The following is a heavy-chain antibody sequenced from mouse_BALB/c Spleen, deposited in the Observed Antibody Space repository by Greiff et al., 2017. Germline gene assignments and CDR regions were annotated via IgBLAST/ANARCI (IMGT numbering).Heavy chain of an antibody. Sequence: EVNLVESGGGLVKPGGSLKLSCAASGFAFSSYDMSWVRQTPEKRLEWVAYISSGGGSTYYPDTVKGRFTISRDNAKNTLYLQMSSLKSEDTAMYYCARHKGLLRRAMDYWGQGTSVTVSS. CDR3: ARHKGLLRRAMDY. J-gene: IGHJ4*01. V-gene: IGHV5-12-1*01. CDR2: ISSGGGST. CDR1: GFAFSSYD. D-gene: IGHD2-3*01.